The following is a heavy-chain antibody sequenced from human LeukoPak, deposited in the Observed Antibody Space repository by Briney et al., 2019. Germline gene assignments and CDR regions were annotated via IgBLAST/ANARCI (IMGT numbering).Heavy chain of an antibody. CDR3: ARDLIISGWYFDY. J-gene: IGHJ4*02. Sequence: GGSLTLSCAASGFTFSSYSINWVRQAPGKGLEWVSSISSSSSYIYYADSVKGRFTISRDNAKNSLYLQLNSLRAEDTAVYYCARDLIISGWYFDYWGQGTLVTVSS. V-gene: IGHV3-21*01. CDR2: ISSSSSYI. CDR1: GFTFSSYS. D-gene: IGHD6-19*01.